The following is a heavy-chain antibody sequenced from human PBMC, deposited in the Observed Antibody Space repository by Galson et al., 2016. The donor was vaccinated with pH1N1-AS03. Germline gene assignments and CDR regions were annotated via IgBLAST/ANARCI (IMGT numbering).Heavy chain of an antibody. J-gene: IGHJ3*01. CDR3: VRDHFHALDV. Sequence: LRLSCAASGFTLNNYAMNWIRRAPGKGLEWISHMRGDRNDIYYADSVKGRFTISRDNAKNSVYLQMDRLSAEDTALYYCVRDHFHALDVWGQGTVVTVSS. CDR1: GFTLNNYA. V-gene: IGHV3-48*03. CDR2: MRGDRNDI.